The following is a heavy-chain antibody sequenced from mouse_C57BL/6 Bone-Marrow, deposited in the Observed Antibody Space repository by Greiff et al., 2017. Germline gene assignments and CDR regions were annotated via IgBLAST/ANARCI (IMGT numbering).Heavy chain of an antibody. Sequence: VKLQESGAELARPGASVKLSCKASGYTFTSYGISWVKQRTGQGLEWIGEIYPRSGNTYYNEKFKGKATLTADKSSSTAYMELRSLTSEDSAVYFCARKIDCWYFDVWGTGTTVTVSS. CDR3: ARKIDCWYFDV. D-gene: IGHD2-13*01. J-gene: IGHJ1*03. CDR2: IYPRSGNT. V-gene: IGHV1-81*01. CDR1: GYTFTSYG.